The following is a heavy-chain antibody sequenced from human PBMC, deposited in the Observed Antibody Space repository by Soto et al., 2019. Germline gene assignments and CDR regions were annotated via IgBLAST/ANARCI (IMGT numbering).Heavy chain of an antibody. CDR1: GFTFSNAW. CDR2: IKSKTDGGTT. V-gene: IGHV3-15*07. Sequence: GGSLRLSCAASGFTFSNAWMNWVRQAPGKGLEWVGRIKSKTDGGTTDYAAPVKGRFTISRDDSKNTLYLQMNSLKTEDTAVYYCTTTYYDFWSGLYGMDVWGQGTTVTVSS. D-gene: IGHD3-3*01. J-gene: IGHJ6*02. CDR3: TTTYYDFWSGLYGMDV.